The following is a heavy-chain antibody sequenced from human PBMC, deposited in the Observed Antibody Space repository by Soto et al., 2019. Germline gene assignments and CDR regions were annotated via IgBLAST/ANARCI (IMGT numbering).Heavy chain of an antibody. J-gene: IGHJ6*02. CDR1: GFTFRTYW. V-gene: IGHV3-7*05. CDR2: LNQDGGENY. CDR3: ARDTGNGYYDQDTWGMDV. D-gene: IGHD1-26*01. Sequence: GGSLRLSCAASGFTFRTYWMSWVRQAPGKGLEWVVNLNQDGGENYYYEDSVKGRFTISRDNAKNSLYLQMTSLRAEDTAVYYCARDTGNGYYDQDTWGMDVWGQGTAVTVSS.